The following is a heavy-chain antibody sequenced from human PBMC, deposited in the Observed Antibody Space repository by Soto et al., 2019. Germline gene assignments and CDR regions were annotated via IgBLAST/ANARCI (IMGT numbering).Heavy chain of an antibody. CDR3: ARGWIAAAGRDAFDI. J-gene: IGHJ3*02. D-gene: IGHD6-13*01. CDR2: INPSGGST. Sequence: SCKASGYTFTSYYMHWVRQAPGQGLEWMGIINPSGGSTSYAQKFQGRVTMTRDTSTSTVYMELSSLRSEDTAVYYCARGWIAAAGRDAFDIWGQGTMVTVSS. CDR1: GYTFTSYY. V-gene: IGHV1-46*01.